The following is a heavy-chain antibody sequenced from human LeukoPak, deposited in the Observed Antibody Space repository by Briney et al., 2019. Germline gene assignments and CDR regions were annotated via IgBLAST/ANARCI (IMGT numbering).Heavy chain of an antibody. V-gene: IGHV4-59*08. Sequence: SETLSLTCTVSGGSISSYYWSWIRQPPGKGLEWIGYIYYSGSTNYNPSLKSRVTISVDTSKNQFSLKPSSVTAADTAVYYCARHCDSSGYYPYYFDYWGQGTLVTVSS. CDR2: IYYSGST. J-gene: IGHJ4*02. CDR1: GGSISSYY. CDR3: ARHCDSSGYYPYYFDY. D-gene: IGHD3-22*01.